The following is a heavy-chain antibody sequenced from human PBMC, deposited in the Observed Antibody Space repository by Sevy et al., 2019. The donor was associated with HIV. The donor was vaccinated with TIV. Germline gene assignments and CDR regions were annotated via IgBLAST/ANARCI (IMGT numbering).Heavy chain of an antibody. D-gene: IGHD4-17*01. V-gene: IGHV3-11*01. CDR1: GFTFSDYY. CDR3: ARDHVKDGDLGDYYYYAMDV. J-gene: IGHJ6*02. CDR2: ISGSDNTI. Sequence: GGSLRLSCAASGFTFSDYYMSWIRQAPGKGLEWVSYISGSDNTIYYADSVKGRFTISRDNAKNSLYLQMNSLGAEDTAVYYCARDHVKDGDLGDYYYYAMDVWGQGTTVTVSS.